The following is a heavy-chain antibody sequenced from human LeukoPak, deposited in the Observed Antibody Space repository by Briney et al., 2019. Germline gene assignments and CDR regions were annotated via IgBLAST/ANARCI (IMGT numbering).Heavy chain of an antibody. V-gene: IGHV1-2*02. Sequence: GASVNVSCKASGYTFTGYYMHWVRQAPGQGLEWMGWINPNSGGTNYAQKFQGRVTMTRDTSISTAYMELSRLRSDDTAVYYCARQYCSGGSCYKLYYYYGMDVWGQGTTVTVSS. J-gene: IGHJ6*02. CDR2: INPNSGGT. CDR3: ARQYCSGGSCYKLYYYYGMDV. D-gene: IGHD2-15*01. CDR1: GYTFTGYY.